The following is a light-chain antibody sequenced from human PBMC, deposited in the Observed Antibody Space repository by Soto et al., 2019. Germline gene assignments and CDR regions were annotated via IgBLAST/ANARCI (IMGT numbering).Light chain of an antibody. V-gene: IGLV2-11*01. Sequence: QSALTQARSVSGAPGQSLTISCTGNSSDVGGYNYVSWYQQYPGKVPKLMIYDVTKRPSGVPDRFSGSKSGNTASLTISGLQAEDEADYYCCSHAGSYTYVFGTGTKVTVL. CDR3: CSHAGSYTYV. J-gene: IGLJ1*01. CDR1: SSDVGGYNY. CDR2: DVT.